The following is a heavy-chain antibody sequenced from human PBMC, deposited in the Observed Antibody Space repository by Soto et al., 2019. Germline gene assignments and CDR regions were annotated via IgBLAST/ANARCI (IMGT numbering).Heavy chain of an antibody. CDR2: IYYSGST. CDR1: GGSISSSSYY. Sequence: LSLTCTVSGGSISSSSYYWGWIRQPPGKGLEWIGSIYYSGSTYYNPSLKSRVTISVDTSKNQFSLKLSSVTAADTAVYYCARLSYYDILTGWEFDYWGQGTLVTVSS. CDR3: ARLSYYDILTGWEFDY. D-gene: IGHD3-9*01. J-gene: IGHJ4*02. V-gene: IGHV4-39*01.